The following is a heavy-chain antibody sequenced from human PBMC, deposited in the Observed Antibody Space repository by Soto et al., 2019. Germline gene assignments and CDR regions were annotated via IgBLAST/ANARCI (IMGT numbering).Heavy chain of an antibody. J-gene: IGHJ3*01. D-gene: IGHD1-1*01. CDR1: GFTFSYYW. V-gene: IGHV3-74*01. CDR2: IHSDGSST. Sequence: EVQLVESGGGLVRPGGSLRLSCAASGFTFSYYWMHWVRQAPGKGLVWVSRIHSDGSSTTYADFVKGRFIISRDNARNTVDLQVNSVRVEDTAVYYCVRGNRGAFDLWGQGTVVTVSS. CDR3: VRGNRGAFDL.